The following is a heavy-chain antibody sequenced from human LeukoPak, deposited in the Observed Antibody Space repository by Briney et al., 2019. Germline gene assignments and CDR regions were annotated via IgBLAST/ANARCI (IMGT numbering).Heavy chain of an antibody. CDR2: ISTSGSSA. CDR3: AGDKGDYYYYMDV. CDR1: GFTFSGYS. Sequence: GGSLRLSCAGSGFTFSGYSMHWVRQAPGKGLEWVAYISTSGSSAYYTDSVQGRFTISRDNAKNSLYLQMNTLRAEDTAVCYCAGDKGDYYYYMDVWGKGTTVTVSS. J-gene: IGHJ6*03. V-gene: IGHV3-48*01. D-gene: IGHD3-10*01.